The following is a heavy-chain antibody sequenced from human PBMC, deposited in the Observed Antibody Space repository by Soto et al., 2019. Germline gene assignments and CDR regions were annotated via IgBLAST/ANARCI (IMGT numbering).Heavy chain of an antibody. CDR3: ARDSGIAGYYYYYGMDV. CDR1: GYTFTSYD. V-gene: IGHV1-18*01. D-gene: IGHD6-13*01. CDR2: INAYNGNT. J-gene: IGHJ6*02. Sequence: ASVKVSCKASGYTFTSYDMHWVRQAPGQGLEWMGWINAYNGNTNYAQKLQGRVTMTTDTSTSTAYMELRSLRSDDTAVYYCARDSGIAGYYYYYGMDVWGQGTTVTVSS.